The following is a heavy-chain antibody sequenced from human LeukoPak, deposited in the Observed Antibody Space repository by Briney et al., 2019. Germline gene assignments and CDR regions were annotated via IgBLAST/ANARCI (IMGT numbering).Heavy chain of an antibody. J-gene: IGHJ4*02. D-gene: IGHD3-3*01. V-gene: IGHV3-53*01. CDR3: ARSQGDDFWSGYATIDY. CDR1: GFTVSSNY. CDR2: IYSGGST. Sequence: PGGSLRLSCAASGFTVSSNYMSWVRQAPGKGLEWVSVIYSGGSTYYADSVKGRFTISRDNYKNTLYLQMNSLRAEDTAVYYCARSQGDDFWSGYATIDYWGQGTLVTVSS.